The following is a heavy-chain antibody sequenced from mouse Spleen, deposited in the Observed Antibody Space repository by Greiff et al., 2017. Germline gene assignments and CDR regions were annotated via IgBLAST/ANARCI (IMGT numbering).Heavy chain of an antibody. V-gene: IGHV1-9*01. CDR2: ILPGSGST. J-gene: IGHJ3*01. Sequence: QVQLKQSGAELMKPGASVKISCKATGYTFSSYWIEWVKQRPGHGLEWIGEILPGSGSTNYNEKFKGKATFTADTSSNTAYMQLSSLTSEDSAVYYCARLVYYGNYRSYWGQGTLVTVSA. CDR3: ARLVYYGNYRSY. CDR1: GYTFSSYW. D-gene: IGHD2-1*01.